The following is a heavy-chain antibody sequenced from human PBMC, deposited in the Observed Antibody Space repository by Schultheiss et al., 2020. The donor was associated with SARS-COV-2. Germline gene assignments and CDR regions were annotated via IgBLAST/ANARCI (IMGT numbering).Heavy chain of an antibody. CDR3: ARLYSSGWPTGVDAFDI. V-gene: IGHV4-59*01. J-gene: IGHJ3*02. D-gene: IGHD6-19*01. Sequence: SETLSLTCTVSGGSISSYYWSWIRQPPGKGLEWIGEIHHSGSTYYNPSLKSRITMSVDTSKNQFSLKLSSVTAADTAVYYCARLYSSGWPTGVDAFDIWGQGTMVTVSS. CDR1: GGSISSYY. CDR2: IHHSGST.